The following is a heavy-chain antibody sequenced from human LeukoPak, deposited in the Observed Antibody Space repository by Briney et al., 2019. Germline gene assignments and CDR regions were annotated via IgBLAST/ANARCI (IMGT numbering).Heavy chain of an antibody. CDR3: ARGPYMVTFGEWPITDY. V-gene: IGHV1-8*01. J-gene: IGHJ4*02. CDR2: MNPNSGNT. CDR1: GYTFTSYD. Sequence: GASVKVSCKASGYTFTSYDINWVRQATGQGLEWMGWMNPNSGNTGYAQKFQGRVTMTRNTSISTAYMELSSLRSEDTAVYYCARGPYMVTFGEWPITDYWGQGTLVTVSS. D-gene: IGHD3-16*01.